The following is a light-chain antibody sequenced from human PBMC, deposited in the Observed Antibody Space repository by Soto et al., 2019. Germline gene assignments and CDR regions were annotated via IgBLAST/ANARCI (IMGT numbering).Light chain of an antibody. CDR2: AAS. Sequence: DIQLTQSPSSLSASIGDRVTITCRASQGIGNYLAWYQQKPGKVPKLLIYAASTLQSGVPSRFSGSGSGTDFTLTISSLQAEDVATDYCQKYNSAPWMFGRGTKVEVK. V-gene: IGKV1-27*01. J-gene: IGKJ1*01. CDR3: QKYNSAPWM. CDR1: QGIGNY.